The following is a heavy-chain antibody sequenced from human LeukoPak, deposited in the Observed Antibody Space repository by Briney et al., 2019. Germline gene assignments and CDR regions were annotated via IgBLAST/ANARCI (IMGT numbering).Heavy chain of an antibody. CDR1: GFTFRNYG. Sequence: PGGSLRLSCAASGFTFRNYGMHWVRQAPGKGLEWVAIIYYDGSNKYYTDSVKGRFTISRDDSKNTLYLQMNSLRAEDTAVYYCASDRALRYFDLWGRGTQVTVSS. CDR2: IYYDGSNK. J-gene: IGHJ2*01. V-gene: IGHV3-33*01. D-gene: IGHD3-3*02. CDR3: ASDRALRYFDL.